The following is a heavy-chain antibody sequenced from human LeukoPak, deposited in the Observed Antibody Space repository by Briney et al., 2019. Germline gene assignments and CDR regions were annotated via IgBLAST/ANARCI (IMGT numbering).Heavy chain of an antibody. CDR3: ARVPRRSYYYYMDV. J-gene: IGHJ6*03. CDR2: IYYSGSS. V-gene: IGHV4-59*01. Sequence: SETLSLTCNVSGGSISGYHWSWIRQPPGKGLEWLGYIYYSGSSNYNPSLKSRVTISADTSKNQFSLKLSSVTAADTAVYYCARVPRRSYYYYMDVWGKGTTVTVSS. CDR1: GGSISGYH. D-gene: IGHD2-2*01.